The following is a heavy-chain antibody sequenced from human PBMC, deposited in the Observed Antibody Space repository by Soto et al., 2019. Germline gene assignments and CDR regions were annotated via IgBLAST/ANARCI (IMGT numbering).Heavy chain of an antibody. CDR2: IKQDGSEK. D-gene: IGHD5-12*01. CDR3: AKSGYVLQ. V-gene: IGHV3-7*01. J-gene: IGHJ4*02. CDR1: GFTFSSFW. Sequence: EVQLVESGGGLVQPGGSLRLSCAASGFTFSSFWMTWVRQAPGKGLEWVANIKQDGSEKNYVDSVKGRFTISRDNAKNLVYLQMSSLRAEDSAVYYCAKSGYVLQWGQGTLVTVSS.